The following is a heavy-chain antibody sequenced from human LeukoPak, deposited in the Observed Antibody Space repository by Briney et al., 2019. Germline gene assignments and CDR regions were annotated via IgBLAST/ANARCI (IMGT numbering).Heavy chain of an antibody. Sequence: SETLSLTCTVSGGSISGYYWSWIRQPAGKGLEWIGRIYTSGSTNYNPSLKSRVTMSVDTSKNQFSLKLSSVTAADTAVYYCARDGLYYDILTGYYRRGYFDYWGQGTLVTVSS. CDR3: ARDGLYYDILTGYYRRGYFDY. J-gene: IGHJ4*02. V-gene: IGHV4-4*07. CDR1: GGSISGYY. CDR2: IYTSGST. D-gene: IGHD3-9*01.